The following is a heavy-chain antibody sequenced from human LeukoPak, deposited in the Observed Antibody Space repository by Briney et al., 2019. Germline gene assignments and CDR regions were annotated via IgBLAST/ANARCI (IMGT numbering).Heavy chain of an antibody. CDR1: GFTFSNFA. CDR2: ITGYGAT. Sequence: GGSLRLSCAASGFTFSNFAMMWVRQAPGTGLQWVSTITGYGATFYADSVRGRFTIFRDTSMNTLFLQMNSLGAEDTAVYYCAKGAAAGKVDWFDPWGQGTLVTDSS. V-gene: IGHV3-23*01. J-gene: IGHJ5*02. D-gene: IGHD6-13*01. CDR3: AKGAAAGKVDWFDP.